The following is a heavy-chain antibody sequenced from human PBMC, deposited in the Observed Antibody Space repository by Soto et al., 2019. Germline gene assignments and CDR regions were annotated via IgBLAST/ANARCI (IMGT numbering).Heavy chain of an antibody. CDR3: ATFLQLRPLGY. CDR1: GYTFTNYG. D-gene: IGHD1-1*01. CDR2: ITTYNGNT. J-gene: IGHJ4*02. V-gene: IGHV1-18*01. Sequence: QVQLVQSGGEVKKPGASVNVSCKTSGYTFTNYGISWVRQAPGQGLEFMGWITTYNGNTNYALKFQDRVTMTRDTSTSTAYMELRSLRSDDTAMYYCATFLQLRPLGYWGQGTLVTVSS.